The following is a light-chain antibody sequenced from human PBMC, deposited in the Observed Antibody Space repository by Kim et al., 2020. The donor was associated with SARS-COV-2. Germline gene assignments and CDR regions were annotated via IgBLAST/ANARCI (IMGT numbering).Light chain of an antibody. CDR1: QSVSSY. V-gene: IGKV3-11*01. Sequence: EIVLTQSPATLSLSPGERATLSCRASQSVSSYLAWYQQKVGQAPRLLMYNASNRATGIPARFSGSGAGTDFTLTISSLEPEDFAVYYCQQHNSWPPSYSFGQGTKLEI. CDR3: QQHNSWPPSYS. CDR2: NAS. J-gene: IGKJ2*03.